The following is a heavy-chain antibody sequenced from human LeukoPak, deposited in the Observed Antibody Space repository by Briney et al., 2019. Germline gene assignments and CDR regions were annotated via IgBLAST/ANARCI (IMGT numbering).Heavy chain of an antibody. D-gene: IGHD6-19*01. Sequence: GGSLRLSCAASGFTFSSYAMHWVRQAPGKGLEWVAVISYDGSNKYYADSVKGRFTISRDNSKNTLYLQMNSLRAEDTAVYYCARDNYSSGWYPIGFAYWGQGTLVTVSS. J-gene: IGHJ4*02. CDR3: ARDNYSSGWYPIGFAY. V-gene: IGHV3-30*04. CDR2: ISYDGSNK. CDR1: GFTFSSYA.